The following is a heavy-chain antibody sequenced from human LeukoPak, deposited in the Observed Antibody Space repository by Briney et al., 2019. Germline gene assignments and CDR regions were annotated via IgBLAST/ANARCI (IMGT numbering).Heavy chain of an antibody. CDR2: TYYRSKWYN. J-gene: IGHJ4*02. V-gene: IGHV6-1*01. CDR3: ARDHTSVTTFDY. Sequence: SQTLSLTCAISGDSVSSNRAGWNWIRQSPSRGLEWLGRTYYRSKWYNDYALSVKSRITITQDTSKNQSSLQLNSVTPEDTAVYYCARDHTSVTTFDYWGQGTLVTVSS. D-gene: IGHD4-17*01. CDR1: GDSVSSNRAG.